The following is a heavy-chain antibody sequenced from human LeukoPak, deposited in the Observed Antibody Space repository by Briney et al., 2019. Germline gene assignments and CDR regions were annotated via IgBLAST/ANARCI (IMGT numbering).Heavy chain of an antibody. D-gene: IGHD3-3*01. CDR2: INHSGST. CDR1: GGSFSGYY. J-gene: IGHJ4*02. V-gene: IGHV4-34*01. CDR3: ARGCAVRYYDFWSGYQRGQRASYFDY. Sequence: AGTLSLTCAVYGGSFSGYYWRWIRQPPGKGLEWVGEINHSGSTNYNPSLKRGVTISVGTSKQQFSLKLSSVTDADTAVYYCARGCAVRYYDFWSGYQRGQRASYFDYWGQGTLVIVSS.